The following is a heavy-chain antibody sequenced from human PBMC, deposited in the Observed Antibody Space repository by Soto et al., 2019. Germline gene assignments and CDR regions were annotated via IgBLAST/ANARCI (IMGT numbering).Heavy chain of an antibody. Sequence: LSLTCTVSGDSISSYYWSWIRQPPGKGLEWIGYIFYSGSTNYNPSLKSRVTMSIDTSKNQFSLKLSSVTAADTAMYYCARRGAAAMYYYYYMDVWGKGTTVTVSS. CDR2: IFYSGST. V-gene: IGHV4-59*08. D-gene: IGHD6-13*01. J-gene: IGHJ6*03. CDR3: ARRGAAAMYYYYYMDV. CDR1: GDSISSYY.